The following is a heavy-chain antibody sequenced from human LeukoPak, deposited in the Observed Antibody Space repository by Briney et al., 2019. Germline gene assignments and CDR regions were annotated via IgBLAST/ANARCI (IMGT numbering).Heavy chain of an antibody. CDR3: ARGGILDAFDI. Sequence: ASVKVSCKASGYTFTSYGISWVRQAPGQGLEWMGWISGYGNTNSAQKLQGRVTMTTDTSTTTAYMELRSLRSDDTALYYCARGGILDAFDIWGQGTMVTVSS. CDR2: ISGYGNT. V-gene: IGHV1-18*01. J-gene: IGHJ3*02. CDR1: GYTFTSYG. D-gene: IGHD3-9*01.